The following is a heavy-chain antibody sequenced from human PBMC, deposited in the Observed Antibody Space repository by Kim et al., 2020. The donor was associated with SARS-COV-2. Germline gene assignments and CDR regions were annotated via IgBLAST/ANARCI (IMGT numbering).Heavy chain of an antibody. D-gene: IGHD2-2*02. CDR2: IYYSGST. CDR3: ARPAEKVRRYCSSTSCYTVFENAFDI. J-gene: IGHJ3*02. V-gene: IGHV4-39*01. CDR1: GGSISSSSYY. Sequence: SETLSLTCTVSGGSISSSSYYWGWIRQPPGKGLEWIGSIYYSGSTYYNPSLKSRVTISVDTSKNQFSLKLSSVTAADTAVYYCARPAEKVRRYCSSTSCYTVFENAFDIWGQGTMVTVSS.